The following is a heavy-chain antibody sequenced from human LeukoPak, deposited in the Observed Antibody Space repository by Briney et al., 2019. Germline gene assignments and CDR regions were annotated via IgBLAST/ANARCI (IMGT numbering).Heavy chain of an antibody. D-gene: IGHD6-19*01. CDR2: IKHDGSEK. CDR3: AKEGQGIAVAGTHFDY. V-gene: IGHV3-7*03. CDR1: GFTFSSYW. Sequence: GGSLRLPCAASGFTFSSYWMSWVRQAPGKGLEWVANIKHDGSEKYYVDSVKGRFTISRDNAKNSLYLQMNSLRAEDTAVYYCAKEGQGIAVAGTHFDYWGQGTLVTVSS. J-gene: IGHJ4*02.